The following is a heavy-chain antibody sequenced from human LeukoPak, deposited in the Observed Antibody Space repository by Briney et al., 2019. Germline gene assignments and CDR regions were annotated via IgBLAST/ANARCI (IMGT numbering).Heavy chain of an antibody. J-gene: IGHJ4*02. D-gene: IGHD3-10*01. CDR1: GGSISSYY. CDR2: IYYSGST. CDR3: AGEASMVRGGLIEELWIYCPQETDDY. V-gene: IGHV4-59*12. Sequence: PSETLSLTCTVSGGSISSYYWRWIRQPPGKGLEWIRYIYYSGSTNYNPSLQSRVTISADTSKNQFSLKMSTVTAADTAVYYCAGEASMVRGGLIEELWIYCPQETDDYWGQGTLVTVSS.